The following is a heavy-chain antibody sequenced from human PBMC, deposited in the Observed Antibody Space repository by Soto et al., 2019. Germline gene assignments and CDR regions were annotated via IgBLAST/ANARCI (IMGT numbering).Heavy chain of an antibody. CDR3: AKDHTAVVVAGYYFDY. V-gene: IGHV3-30*18. Sequence: QVQLVESGGGVVQPGRSLRLSCAASGFSFSSYGMHWVRQAPGKGLEWVAVISYDGSNKLYADSVKGRFTISRDNSKNTLYLQMNSLRAEDTAVYYCAKDHTAVVVAGYYFDYWGQGTLVTVSS. CDR2: ISYDGSNK. J-gene: IGHJ4*02. D-gene: IGHD2-15*01. CDR1: GFSFSSYG.